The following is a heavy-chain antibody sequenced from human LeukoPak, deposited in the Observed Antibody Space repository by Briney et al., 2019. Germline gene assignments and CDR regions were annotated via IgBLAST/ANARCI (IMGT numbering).Heavy chain of an antibody. J-gene: IGHJ6*03. V-gene: IGHV1-18*01. CDR1: GYTFTSYG. D-gene: IGHD6-19*01. CDR2: ISAYNGNT. Sequence: ASVKVSCKASGYTFTSYGFTWVRQAPGQGLEWMGWISAYNGNTNYAQKLQGRVTMTTDTSTNTAYMELRSLRSDDTAVYYCARSDSSGRYGGYYYYYMDVWGKGTTVTVSS. CDR3: ARSDSSGRYGGYYYYYMDV.